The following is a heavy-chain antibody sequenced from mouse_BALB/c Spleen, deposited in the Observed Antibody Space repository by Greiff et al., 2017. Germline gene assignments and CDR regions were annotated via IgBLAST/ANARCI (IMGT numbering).Heavy chain of an antibody. CDR1: GYTFTSYW. D-gene: IGHD1-1*01. Sequence: QVQLQQPGAELVKPGASVKLSCKASGYTFTSYWMHWVKQRPGQGLEWIGEIDPSDSYTNYNQKFKGKATLTVDKSSSTAYMQLSSLTSEDSAVYYCARSIYYGQAMDDWGQGTSVTVSS. V-gene: IGHV1-69*02. CDR2: IDPSDSYT. J-gene: IGHJ4*01. CDR3: ARSIYYGQAMDD.